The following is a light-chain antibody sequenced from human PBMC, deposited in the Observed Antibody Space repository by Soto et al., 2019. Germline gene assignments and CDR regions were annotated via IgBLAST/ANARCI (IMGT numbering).Light chain of an antibody. V-gene: IGLV1-47*01. CDR1: SSNIGSNY. Sequence: QPVLTQPPSASGTPGQRVTISCSGSSSNIGSNYVYWYQQLPGTAPKLLIYRNNQRPSEVPDRFSGSKSGTSASLAISGLRSEDEADYYCAAWDDSLSGAVFGGGTQLTVL. CDR3: AAWDDSLSGAV. J-gene: IGLJ7*01. CDR2: RNN.